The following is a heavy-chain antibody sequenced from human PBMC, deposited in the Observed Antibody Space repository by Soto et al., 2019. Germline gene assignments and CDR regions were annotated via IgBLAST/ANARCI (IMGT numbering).Heavy chain of an antibody. V-gene: IGHV5-51*01. CDR1: GYSFTSYW. CDR3: ARRAGLDWGTEDYFDY. CDR2: IYPGDSDT. Sequence: GESLKISCKGSGYSFTSYWIGWVRQMPGKGLEWMGIIYPGDSDTRYSPSFQGQVTISADKSISTAYLQWSSLKASDTAMYYCARRAGLDWGTEDYFDYWGQGTLVTVSS. D-gene: IGHD3-16*01. J-gene: IGHJ4*02.